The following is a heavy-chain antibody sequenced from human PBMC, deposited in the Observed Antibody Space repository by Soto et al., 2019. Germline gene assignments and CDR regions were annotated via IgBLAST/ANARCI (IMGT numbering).Heavy chain of an antibody. V-gene: IGHV5-51*01. CDR2: IYPGDSDT. CDR1: GYTFTDYW. J-gene: IGHJ6*02. Sequence: GESLKISCKGSGYTFTDYWIGWVRQLPGKGLEWMGIIYPGDSDTRYSPSFQGHVTITVDKSTNTAYLQRNTLRASDTAMYYCARHLSNFRYYYYAMDVWGQGTTVTVSS. CDR3: ARHLSNFRYYYYAMDV. D-gene: IGHD4-4*01.